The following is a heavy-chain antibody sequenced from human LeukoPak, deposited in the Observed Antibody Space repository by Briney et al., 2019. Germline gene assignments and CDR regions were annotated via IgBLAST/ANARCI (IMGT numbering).Heavy chain of an antibody. CDR3: ARGIFLRWHREDY. CDR1: GGSISSGSYY. J-gene: IGHJ4*02. CDR2: IYTSGST. V-gene: IGHV4-61*02. Sequence: PSETLSLTCTVSGGSISSGSYYWSWIRQPAGKGLEWIGRIYTSGSTNYNPSLKSRVTISVDTSKNQFSLKLSSVTAADTAVYYCARGIFLRWHREDYWGQGTLVTVSS. D-gene: IGHD3-3*01.